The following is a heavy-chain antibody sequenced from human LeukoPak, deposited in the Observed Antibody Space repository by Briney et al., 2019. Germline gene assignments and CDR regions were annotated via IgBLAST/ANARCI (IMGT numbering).Heavy chain of an antibody. CDR3: ESSGWYEQFDY. CDR1: GFTFSSYG. Sequence: GRSLRLSCAASGFTFSSYGMHWVRQAPGKGLEWVAVISYDGSNKYYADSVKGRFTISRDNSKNTLYLQMNSLRAEDTAVYYCESSGWYEQFDYWGQGTLVTVSP. J-gene: IGHJ4*02. D-gene: IGHD6-19*01. CDR2: ISYDGSNK. V-gene: IGHV3-30*03.